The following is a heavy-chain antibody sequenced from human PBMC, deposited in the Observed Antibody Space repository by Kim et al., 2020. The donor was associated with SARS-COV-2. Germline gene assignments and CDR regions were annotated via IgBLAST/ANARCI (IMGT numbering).Heavy chain of an antibody. CDR3: ARSSLLYCTNGVCYNGRTVLFDY. D-gene: IGHD2-8*01. Sequence: GGSLRLSCAASGFTFSSYWMSWVRQAPGKGLEWVANIKQDGREKYYVDSVKGRFTISRDNAKNSLYLQMNSLRAEDTAVYYCARSSLLYCTNGVCYNGRTVLFDYWGQGTLVTVSS. CDR1: GFTFSSYW. CDR2: IKQDGREK. V-gene: IGHV3-7*03. J-gene: IGHJ4*02.